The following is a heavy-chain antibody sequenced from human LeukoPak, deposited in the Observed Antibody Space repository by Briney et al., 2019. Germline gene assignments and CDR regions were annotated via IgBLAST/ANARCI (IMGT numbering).Heavy chain of an antibody. CDR1: GGSISSSSYY. Sequence: SETLSLTCTVSGGSISSSSYYWGWIRQPPGKGLEWIGRIYTSGSTYYNPSLKSRVTISVDTSKNQFSLKLSSVTATDTAVYYCARRADCESGGYLDHWGQGILVTVSS. CDR2: IYTSGST. V-gene: IGHV4-39*07. CDR3: ARRADCESGGYLDH. J-gene: IGHJ4*02. D-gene: IGHD3-22*01.